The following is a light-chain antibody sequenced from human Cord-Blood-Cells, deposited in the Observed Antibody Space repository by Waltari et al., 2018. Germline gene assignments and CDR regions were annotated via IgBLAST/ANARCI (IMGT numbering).Light chain of an antibody. V-gene: IGLV2-11*01. Sequence: QSALTQPRSVSGSPGQSVTISCTGTSSDVGGYNYVSWYQQHPGKAPKLMIYDVSKRPSGVPDRFSGSKSGNTASLTISGLQAEDEADYYCCSYAGSDTLVFGGGTNLTVL. J-gene: IGLJ2*01. CDR3: CSYAGSDTLV. CDR2: DVS. CDR1: SSDVGGYNY.